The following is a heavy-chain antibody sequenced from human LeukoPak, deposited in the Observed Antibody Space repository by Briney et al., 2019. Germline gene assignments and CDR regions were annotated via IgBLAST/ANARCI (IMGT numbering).Heavy chain of an antibody. D-gene: IGHD3-22*01. CDR1: AFTLRSYA. J-gene: IGHJ4*02. V-gene: IGHV3-23*01. CDR2: ISGSGTST. Sequence: PGGSLTLSCAPSAFTLRSYAMSWVRQAPGKGLEWVLAISGSGTSTYYADSVEGRFTISRDKSKNTLYLEMNSLRAEDRAVYYCEGTYYYDSSDDYWGQGTLVTVSS. CDR3: EGTYYYDSSDDY.